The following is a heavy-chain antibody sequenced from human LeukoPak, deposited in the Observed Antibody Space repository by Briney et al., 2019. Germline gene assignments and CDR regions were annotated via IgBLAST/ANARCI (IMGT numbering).Heavy chain of an antibody. J-gene: IGHJ3*01. D-gene: IGHD3-22*01. CDR3: AKRPRDSSGYYLGAFDL. CDR1: GFTFSTYA. CDR2: LGASGVDV. V-gene: IGHV3-23*01. Sequence: TGGSLRLSCAASGFTFSTYAMTWVRQAPGRGLEWVSGLGASGVDVFCADSAKGRFTISRDNSKNTLYLQMNSLRAEDTAVYYCAKRPRDSSGYYLGAFDLWGQGTMVTVSS.